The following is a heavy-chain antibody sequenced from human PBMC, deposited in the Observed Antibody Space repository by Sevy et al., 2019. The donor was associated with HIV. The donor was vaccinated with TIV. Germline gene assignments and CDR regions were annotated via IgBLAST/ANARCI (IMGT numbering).Heavy chain of an antibody. CDR3: ARGDKALDRPKFPASYDTVLDG. V-gene: IGHV1-69*13. CDR1: GGTFRQFP. D-gene: IGHD5-18*01. J-gene: IGHJ6*01. CDR2: IIPIFATV. Sequence: ASVKVSCKASGGTFRQFPISWVRQAPGQGLEWMGGIIPIFATVNYAEKFQGRVTITADESTSTGYMELSSLRSEDTAIYSCARGDKALDRPKFPASYDTVLDGWGQGTMVTVSS.